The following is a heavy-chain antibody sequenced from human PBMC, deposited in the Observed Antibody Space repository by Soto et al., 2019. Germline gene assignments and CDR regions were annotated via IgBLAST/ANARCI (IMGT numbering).Heavy chain of an antibody. J-gene: IGHJ4*02. D-gene: IGHD3-9*01. CDR2: IIPIFGTA. CDR3: ARSRIFDDRYFGRTGPFDY. Sequence: SVKVSCKASGGTFSSYAISWVRQAPGQGLEWMGGIIPIFGTANYAQKFQGRVTITADKSTSTAYMELSSLRSEDTAVYYCARSRIFDDRYFGRTGPFDYWGQGTPVTVSS. CDR1: GGTFSSYA. V-gene: IGHV1-69*06.